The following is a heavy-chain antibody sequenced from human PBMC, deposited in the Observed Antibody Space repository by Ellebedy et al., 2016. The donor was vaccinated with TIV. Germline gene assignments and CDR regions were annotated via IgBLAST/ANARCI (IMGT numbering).Heavy chain of an antibody. CDR3: TRETNPPPGALAGTGFDC. D-gene: IGHD6-19*01. CDR2: KRFDGRNE. Sequence: GESLKISCVASGFSLSTYGMHWVRQAPGKGLEWVAFKRFDGRNEYNGDSVKGRFIISRDLSKNTLYLQMNRLRSEDTGIYYCTRETNPPPGALAGTGFDCWGQGTLVIVSS. CDR1: GFSLSTYG. V-gene: IGHV3-30*02. J-gene: IGHJ4*02.